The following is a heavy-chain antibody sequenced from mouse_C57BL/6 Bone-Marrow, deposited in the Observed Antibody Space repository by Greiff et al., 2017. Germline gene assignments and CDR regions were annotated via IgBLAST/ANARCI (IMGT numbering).Heavy chain of an antibody. CDR1: GFNIKDDY. Sequence: VQLQQSGAELVRPGASVKLSCTASGFNIKDDYMHWVKQRPEQGLEWIGWIDPENGDTEYASKFQGKAPITADTSANTAYLQLSSLTSEDTAVYYCTTFYDYYYYAMDYWGQGTSVTVSS. D-gene: IGHD2-4*01. V-gene: IGHV14-4*01. CDR2: IDPENGDT. J-gene: IGHJ4*01. CDR3: TTFYDYYYYAMDY.